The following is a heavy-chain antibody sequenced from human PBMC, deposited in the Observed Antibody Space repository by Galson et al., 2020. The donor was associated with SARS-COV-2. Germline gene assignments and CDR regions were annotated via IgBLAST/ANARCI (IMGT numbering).Heavy chain of an antibody. V-gene: IGHV4-34*01. CDR1: GGSFSGYC. CDR3: ARGIKGYSSSWYVN. CDR2: INHSGST. Sequence: SATLSLTCAVYGGSFSGYCWSWIRQPPGKGLEWLGEINHSGSTNYNPSLKSRVTISVDKSKNQFSLMLSSVTAADTAVYFCARGIKGYSSSWYVNWGQGTLVTVSS. D-gene: IGHD6-13*01. J-gene: IGHJ4*02.